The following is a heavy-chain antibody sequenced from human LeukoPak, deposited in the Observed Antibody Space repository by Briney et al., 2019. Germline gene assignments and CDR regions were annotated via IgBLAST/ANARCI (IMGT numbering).Heavy chain of an antibody. Sequence: GGSLRLSCAASGLTFSSHWMHWVRQAPGKGLVWVSRITNDGSSTTYADPVKGRFTISRDNSKNTVYLQMNSLRAEDTAVYYCAKGPTGDPTTVYFDYWGQGTLVTVSS. V-gene: IGHV3-74*01. J-gene: IGHJ4*02. D-gene: IGHD7-27*01. CDR2: ITNDGSST. CDR1: GLTFSSHW. CDR3: AKGPTGDPTTVYFDY.